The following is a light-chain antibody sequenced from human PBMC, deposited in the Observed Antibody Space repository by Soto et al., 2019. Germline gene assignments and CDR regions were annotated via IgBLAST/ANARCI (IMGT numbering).Light chain of an antibody. V-gene: IGKV1-33*01. J-gene: IGKJ4*01. CDR2: DAS. CDR1: QRIDNY. CDR3: QQYDILPIT. Sequence: IQMTQSPSSLSASVGDRVTITCRASQRIDNYLNWYQQKPGKAPKLLIHDASILQTGVPSRFSGGGSGTDFTFTITSLQPEDIATYYCQQYDILPITFGGGTKVEIK.